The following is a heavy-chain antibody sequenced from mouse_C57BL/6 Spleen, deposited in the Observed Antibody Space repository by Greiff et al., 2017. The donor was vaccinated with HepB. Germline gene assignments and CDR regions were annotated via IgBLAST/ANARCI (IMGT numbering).Heavy chain of an antibody. CDR2: IRSKSNNYAT. Sequence: DVHLVESGGGLVQPKGSLKLSCAASGFSFNTYAMNWVRQAPGKGLEWVARIRSKSNNYATYYADSVKDRFTISRDDSESMLYLQMNNLKTEDTTMYYCVRPDSSGWFAYWGQGTLVTVSA. V-gene: IGHV10-1*01. D-gene: IGHD3-2*02. CDR1: GFSFNTYA. J-gene: IGHJ3*01. CDR3: VRPDSSGWFAY.